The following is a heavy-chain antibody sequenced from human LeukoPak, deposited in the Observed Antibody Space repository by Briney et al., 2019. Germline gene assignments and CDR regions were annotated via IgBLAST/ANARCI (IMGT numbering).Heavy chain of an antibody. D-gene: IGHD6-13*01. CDR2: IYPDDSNT. V-gene: IGHV5-51*01. Sequence: GESLKISCQGSGYNFPIYWIGWVRQMPGQGLEWMGIIYPDDSNTIYGPSFQGQVTISADKSINTAYLEWSSLKASDTARYYCARQGAAGKYYYYYMDVWGKGTTVTVS. CDR3: ARQGAAGKYYYYYMDV. CDR1: GYNFPIYW. J-gene: IGHJ6*03.